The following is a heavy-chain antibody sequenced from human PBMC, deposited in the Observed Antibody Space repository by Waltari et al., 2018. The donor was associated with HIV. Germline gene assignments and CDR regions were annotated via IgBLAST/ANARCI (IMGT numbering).Heavy chain of an antibody. V-gene: IGHV1-69*01. CDR3: ARGGIAAAAGLFDY. D-gene: IGHD6-13*01. CDR2: IIPILGAA. Sequence: QVQLVQSGAEVNKPGSSVKVSCKASGGTFSSYPINWVRQAPGQGLEWMGRIIPILGAANYAQKFQGRVIITADESTSTAYMELSSLIFEDTAVYYCARGGIAAAAGLFDYWGQGTLVTVSS. J-gene: IGHJ4*02. CDR1: GGTFSSYP.